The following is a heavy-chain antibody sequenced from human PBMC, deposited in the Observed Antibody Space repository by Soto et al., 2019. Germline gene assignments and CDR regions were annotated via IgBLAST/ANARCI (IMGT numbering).Heavy chain of an antibody. V-gene: IGHV4-30-4*01. Sequence: SETLSLTCTVSGGSICSGDYYWRWIRQPPGKGLEWLGHIYYSGSTYYNPSPKSRVTISVDTYQNQFSLKLSSATAADTAVYYCARSQFQNYDAFDIWGHGTMVT. D-gene: IGHD1-7*01. J-gene: IGHJ3*02. CDR1: GGSICSGDYY. CDR2: IYYSGST. CDR3: ARSQFQNYDAFDI.